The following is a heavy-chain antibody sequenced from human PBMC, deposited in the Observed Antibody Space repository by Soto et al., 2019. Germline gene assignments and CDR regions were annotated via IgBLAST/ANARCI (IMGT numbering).Heavy chain of an antibody. CDR1: GGSSVDFG. Sequence: GQLLRNCKNGAGGSSVDFGGSGVRQKQGKGLEWRGRIDPSDSQTYYSPSFRGHVTISATKSITTVFLQWSSLRASDTAMYYCARQIYDSDTGPNFQYYFDFWGQGTPVTVSS. J-gene: IGHJ4*02. V-gene: IGHV5-10-1*01. D-gene: IGHD3-22*01. CDR3: ARQIYDSDTGPNFQYYFDF. CDR2: IDPSDSQT.